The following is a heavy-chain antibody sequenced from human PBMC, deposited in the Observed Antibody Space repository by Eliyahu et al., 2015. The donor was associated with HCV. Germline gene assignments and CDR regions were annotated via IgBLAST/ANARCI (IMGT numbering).Heavy chain of an antibody. D-gene: IGHD6-19*01. CDR3: VRTGQWLNY. CDR1: GLSFSSYN. Sequence: EVHLVXSGGGLVQPGGSXRXSXAASGLSFSSYNXNXVRQAPGKRLEWVSYISTSSSTIYYADSVKGRFTISRDNAKNSLYLQMNNLRDEDTAVYYCVRTGQWLNYWGQGTLVTVSS. J-gene: IGHJ4*02. V-gene: IGHV3-48*02. CDR2: ISTSSSTI.